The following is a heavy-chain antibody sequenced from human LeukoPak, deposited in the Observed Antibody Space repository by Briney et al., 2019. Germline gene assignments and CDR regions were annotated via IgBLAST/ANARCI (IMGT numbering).Heavy chain of an antibody. CDR1: GYIFSNYA. Sequence: APVKVSCKASGYIFSNYAIHWVRQAPGQRFEWMGWINAGNGHTKYSQNFQGRVTITRDSSASTVYMELSSLTSEDTAVYYCARGIWSARTVDYYLDSWGQGTLVTVSS. CDR3: ARGIWSARTVDYYLDS. D-gene: IGHD2-21*01. J-gene: IGHJ4*02. CDR2: INAGNGHT. V-gene: IGHV1-3*01.